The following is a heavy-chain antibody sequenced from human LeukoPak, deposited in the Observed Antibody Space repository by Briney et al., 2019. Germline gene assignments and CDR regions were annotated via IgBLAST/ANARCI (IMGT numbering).Heavy chain of an antibody. V-gene: IGHV3-30*02. CDR3: AKDWGASRGFDY. CDR1: GFTFSSYG. Sequence: GGSLRLSCAASGFTFSSYGMHWVRQAPGKGLEWVAFIRYDGSNKYYADSVKGRFTISRDNSKNTLYLQMNSLRAEDTAVYYCAKDWGASRGFDYWGQGTLVTVSS. J-gene: IGHJ4*02. CDR2: IRYDGSNK. D-gene: IGHD3-16*01.